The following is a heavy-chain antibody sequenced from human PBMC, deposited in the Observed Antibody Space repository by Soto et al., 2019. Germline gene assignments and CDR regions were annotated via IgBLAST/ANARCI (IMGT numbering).Heavy chain of an antibody. J-gene: IGHJ5*02. CDR2: ISSSSSYI. CDR1: GFTFSSYS. CDR3: ARDRRVHDFWSGYVGNWFDP. Sequence: LRLSCAASGFTFSSYSMNWVRQAPGKGLEWVSSISSSSSYIYYADSVKGRFTISRDNAKNSLYLQMNSLRAEDTAVYYCARDRRVHDFWSGYVGNWFDPWGQGTLVTVSS. D-gene: IGHD3-3*01. V-gene: IGHV3-21*01.